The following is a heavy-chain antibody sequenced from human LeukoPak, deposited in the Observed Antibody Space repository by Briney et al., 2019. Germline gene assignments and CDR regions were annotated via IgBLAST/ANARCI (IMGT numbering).Heavy chain of an antibody. CDR2: IRNSDDFT. CDR1: GFTFSGPG. J-gene: IGHJ4*02. CDR3: ARGGSSGWPYDS. V-gene: IGHV3-23*01. Sequence: GGSLRLSCAVSGFTFSGPGMTWVRQTPGKGLEWVSSIRNSDDFTNCADSVKGRFTLSRDVRRTTLYLQMNSLRAEDTAVYYCARGGSSGWPYDSWGQGTLVTVSS. D-gene: IGHD6-19*01.